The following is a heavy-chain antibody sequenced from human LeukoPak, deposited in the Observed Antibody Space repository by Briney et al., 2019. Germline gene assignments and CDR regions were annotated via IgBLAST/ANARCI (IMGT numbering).Heavy chain of an antibody. CDR3: AKIAAAGTSHFDY. CDR2: ISSRGTTI. Sequence: GGSLRLSCAASGFTFSIYEMNWVRQAPGKGLEWVSYISSRGTTIYYADSVKGRFTISRDNAKNSLYLRMNSLRAEDTAVYYCAKIAAAGTSHFDYWGQGTLVTVSS. CDR1: GFTFSIYE. D-gene: IGHD6-13*01. J-gene: IGHJ4*02. V-gene: IGHV3-48*03.